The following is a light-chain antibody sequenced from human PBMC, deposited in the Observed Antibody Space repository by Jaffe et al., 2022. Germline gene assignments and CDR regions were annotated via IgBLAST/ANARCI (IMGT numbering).Light chain of an antibody. CDR2: GAS. CDR1: QDINID. CDR3: QQYKTYPIT. J-gene: IGKJ5*01. Sequence: DIQMTQSPSSLSASVGDRVTITCRASQDINIDLAWHQQKPGKAPKALIYGASSLQSGVPSKFSGSGSGTEFTLTISSLQPEDFATYYCQQYKTYPITFGQGTRLDIK. V-gene: IGKV1-16*02.